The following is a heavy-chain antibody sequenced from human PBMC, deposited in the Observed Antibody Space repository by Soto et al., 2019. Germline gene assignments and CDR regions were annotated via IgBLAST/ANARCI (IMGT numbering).Heavy chain of an antibody. CDR1: GVSVRSYT. CDR3: ARDGMTTGDT. Sequence: QLQLQESGPGQVRPSETLSLTCIVSGVSVRSYTWSWVRQPANKGLEWIGRVFSSVSATYNPSLKSRLTITMDTPENQISLKLHSVTAADAGVYYCARDGMTTGDTWGPGTAVTVSS. J-gene: IGHJ4*02. V-gene: IGHV4-4*07. D-gene: IGHD2-21*02. CDR2: VFSSVSA.